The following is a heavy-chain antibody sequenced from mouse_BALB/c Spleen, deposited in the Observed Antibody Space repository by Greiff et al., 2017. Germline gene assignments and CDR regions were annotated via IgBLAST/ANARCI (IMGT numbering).Heavy chain of an antibody. CDR1: GYAFTNYL. J-gene: IGHJ2*01. CDR2: INPGSGGT. CDR3: AREATTVVANYLDY. D-gene: IGHD1-1*01. V-gene: IGHV1-54*03. Sequence: QVQLKQSGAELVRPGTSVKVSCKASGYAFTNYLIEWVKQRPGQGLEWIGVINPGSGGTNYNEKFKGKATLTADKSSSTAYMQLSSLTSDDSAVYFCAREATTVVANYLDYWGQGTTLTVSS.